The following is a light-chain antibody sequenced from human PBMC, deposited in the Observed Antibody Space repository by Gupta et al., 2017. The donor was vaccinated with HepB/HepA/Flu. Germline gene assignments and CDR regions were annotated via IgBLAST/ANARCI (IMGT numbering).Light chain of an antibody. V-gene: IGKV1-39*01. J-gene: IGKJ1*01. Sequence: DIQMTQSPSSLSASVGDRVTITCRASQSISSYLNWYQQKPGKAPKLLIYAASSLQSGVPSRFSGSGSGKDFPPTISRVQHEDFATYYHHHNNCTPVTFGQGTXVEIK. CDR2: AAS. CDR3: HHNNCTPVT. CDR1: QSISSY.